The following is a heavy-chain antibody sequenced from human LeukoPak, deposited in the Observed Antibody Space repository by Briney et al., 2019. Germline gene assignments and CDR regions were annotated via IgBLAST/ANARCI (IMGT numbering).Heavy chain of an antibody. V-gene: IGHV1-2*02. CDR2: INPNSGGT. J-gene: IGHJ4*01. CDR3: ARVLDRVGGYSYAYNV. D-gene: IGHD5-18*01. Sequence: ASVKVSCKASGYTFTDYYMHRVRQAPGQGPEWMGWINPNSGGTIYAQKFQGRVTLTRDTSINTAYMELSRLTSDDTAVYYCARVLDRVGGYSYAYNVWGHGTLVTVSS. CDR1: GYTFTDYY.